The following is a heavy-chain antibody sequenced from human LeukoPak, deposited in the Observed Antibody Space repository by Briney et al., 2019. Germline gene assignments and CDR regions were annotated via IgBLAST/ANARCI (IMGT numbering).Heavy chain of an antibody. J-gene: IGHJ4*02. CDR2: IYYSGST. D-gene: IGHD3-10*01. CDR3: ARDKSYYGSGSFFDY. V-gene: IGHV4-39*07. CDR1: GDSISPYY. Sequence: PSETLSLTCIVSGDSISPYYWGWIRQPPGKGLEWIGSIYYSGSTYYNPSLKSRVTISVDTSKNQFSLKRSSVTAADTAVYYCARDKSYYGSGSFFDYWGQGTLVTVSS.